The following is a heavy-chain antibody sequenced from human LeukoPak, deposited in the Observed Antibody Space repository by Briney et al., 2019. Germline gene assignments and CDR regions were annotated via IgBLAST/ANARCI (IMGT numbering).Heavy chain of an antibody. D-gene: IGHD6-13*01. V-gene: IGHV3-9*01. Sequence: PGGSLRLSCAASGFTVSSNEMSWVRQAPGKGLEWVSGISWNSGSIGYADSVKGRFTISRDNAKNSLYLQMNSLRAEDTALYYCANGDPGEAGATNLYFQHWGQGTLVTVSS. CDR1: GFTVSSNE. CDR2: ISWNSGSI. CDR3: ANGDPGEAGATNLYFQH. J-gene: IGHJ1*01.